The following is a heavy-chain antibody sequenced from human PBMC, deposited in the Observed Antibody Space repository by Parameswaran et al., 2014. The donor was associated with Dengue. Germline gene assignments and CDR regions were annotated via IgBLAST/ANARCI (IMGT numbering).Heavy chain of an antibody. V-gene: IGHV3-23*01. Sequence: VRQAPGKGLEWVSAISGSGGSTYYADSVKGRFTISRDNSKNTLYLQVNSLRAEDTAVYYCAKEWSYSSSPGNYYGMDVWGQGTTVTVSS. J-gene: IGHJ6*02. CDR2: ISGSGGST. D-gene: IGHD6-6*01. CDR3: AKEWSYSSSPGNYYGMDV.